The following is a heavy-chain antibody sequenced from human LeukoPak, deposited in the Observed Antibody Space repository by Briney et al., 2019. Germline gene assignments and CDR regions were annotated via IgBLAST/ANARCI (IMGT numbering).Heavy chain of an antibody. CDR2: IYSGGTT. V-gene: IGHV3-66*01. CDR3: AREGGFN. Sequence: GGSLRLSCAASGFTVSSNCMSWVRQAPGKGLEWVSVIYSGGTTYYSDYVKGRFTVSRDNSKNTLYLQMNSLRAEDTAVYYCAREGGFNGGQGTLVTVSA. D-gene: IGHD3-16*01. CDR1: GFTVSSNC. J-gene: IGHJ4*02.